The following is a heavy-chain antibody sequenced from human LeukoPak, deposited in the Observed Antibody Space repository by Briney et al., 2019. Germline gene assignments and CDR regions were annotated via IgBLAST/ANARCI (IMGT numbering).Heavy chain of an antibody. CDR1: GYTFTGYY. J-gene: IGHJ4*02. CDR2: INPNSGGT. D-gene: IGHD6-19*01. V-gene: IGHV1-2*02. Sequence: ASVKVPCKASGYTFTGYYMHWVRQAPGQGLEWMGWINPNSGGTNYAQKFQGRVAMTRDTSISTAYMELSRLRSDDTAVYYCAGVRYSSGWYDYWGQGTLVTVSS. CDR3: AGVRYSSGWYDY.